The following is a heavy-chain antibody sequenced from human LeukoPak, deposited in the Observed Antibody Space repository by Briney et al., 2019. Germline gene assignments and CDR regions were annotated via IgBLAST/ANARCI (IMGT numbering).Heavy chain of an antibody. CDR2: IIPIFGTA. Sequence: SVKVSCKASGGTFSSYAISWVRQAPGQGLEWMGGIIPIFGTANYAQKFQGRVTITADESTSTAYMELSSLRSEDTAVYYCARGRILDIVVVPAAMDYFDYWGQGTLVTVSS. CDR1: GGTFSSYA. V-gene: IGHV1-69*13. J-gene: IGHJ4*02. D-gene: IGHD2-2*01. CDR3: ARGRILDIVVVPAAMDYFDY.